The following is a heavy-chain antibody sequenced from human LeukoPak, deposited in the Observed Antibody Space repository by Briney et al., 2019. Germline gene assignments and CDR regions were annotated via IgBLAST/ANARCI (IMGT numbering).Heavy chain of an antibody. CDR2: ISSNGGST. J-gene: IGHJ4*02. Sequence: GGSLRLSCAASGFTFSSYAMHWVRQAPGKGLEYVSAISSNGGSTYYANSVKDRFTISRDNSKNTLYLQMGSLRAEDMAVYYCARVTSNDYYDSNYFDYWGQGTLVTVSS. D-gene: IGHD3-22*01. CDR1: GFTFSSYA. V-gene: IGHV3-64*01. CDR3: ARVTSNDYYDSNYFDY.